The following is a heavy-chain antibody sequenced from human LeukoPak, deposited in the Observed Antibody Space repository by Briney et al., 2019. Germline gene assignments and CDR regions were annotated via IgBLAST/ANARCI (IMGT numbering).Heavy chain of an antibody. Sequence: GGSLRLSCAASGFTFSDYYMSWIRQAPGKGLEWVSYISSSGSTIYYADSVKGRFTISRDNAKNSLYLQMNSLRAEDTAVYYCAREAHFSYGSGSPVDYWGQGTLVTVSS. CDR2: ISSSGSTI. CDR1: GFTFSDYY. D-gene: IGHD3-10*01. J-gene: IGHJ4*02. V-gene: IGHV3-11*01. CDR3: AREAHFSYGSGSPVDY.